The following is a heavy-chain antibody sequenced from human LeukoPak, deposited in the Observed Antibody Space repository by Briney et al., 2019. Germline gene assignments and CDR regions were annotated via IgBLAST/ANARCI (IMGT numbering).Heavy chain of an antibody. J-gene: IGHJ3*02. CDR3: ARQLRITGAFDI. D-gene: IGHD5-18*01. CDR1: GGSFSGYY. V-gene: IGHV4-34*01. CDR2: INHSGST. Sequence: PSETLSLTCAVYGGSFSGYYWSWIRQPPGKGLEWIGEINHSGSTNYNPSLKSRVTISVDTSKNQFSLRLSSVTAADTAVYYCARQLRITGAFDIWGQGTMVTVSS.